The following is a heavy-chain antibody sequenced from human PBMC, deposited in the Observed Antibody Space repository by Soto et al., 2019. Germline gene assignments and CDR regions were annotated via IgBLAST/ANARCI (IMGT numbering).Heavy chain of an antibody. CDR1: GGSINTFY. D-gene: IGHD5-12*01. V-gene: IGHV4-4*07. Sequence: SETLSLTCTVSGGSINTFYWSWVRQPAGKGLEWIGRIFSSGSTSFDPSLESRVAMSVDTSKNHFSLNLSSVTAADMAVYYCAREGSYSAYNFAHGIQLWSFDFWGQGALVTVSS. CDR2: IFSSGST. J-gene: IGHJ4*02. CDR3: AREGSYSAYNFAHGIQLWSFDF.